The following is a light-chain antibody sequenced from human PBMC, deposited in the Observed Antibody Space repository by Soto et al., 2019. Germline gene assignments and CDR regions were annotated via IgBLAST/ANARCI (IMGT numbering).Light chain of an antibody. CDR2: ETS. CDR3: QQYSTFWT. V-gene: IGKV1-5*03. J-gene: IGKJ1*01. Sequence: DIQMTQSPSTLSASVGDRITITCRASQSVSTWLAWYQQKPGNAPTLLIYETSILHSGVPSRFSGSGSGTDFTLTISSLQPDDIATYYCQQYSTFWTFGQGTKVDIK. CDR1: QSVSTW.